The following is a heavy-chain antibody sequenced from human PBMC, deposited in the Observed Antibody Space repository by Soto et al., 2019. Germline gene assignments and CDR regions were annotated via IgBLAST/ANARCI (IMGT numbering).Heavy chain of an antibody. CDR3: ARALAVAVSGPDH. J-gene: IGHJ4*02. V-gene: IGHV3-30-3*01. Sequence: QVQLVESGGGVVQPGRSLRLSCAASGFTFSSYAVHWVRQAPGKGLEWVAAISYDGSDKRFADSVMGRFTISRDNSKNTLYLQMNSLRVEDTAVYYCARALAVAVSGPDHWGQGTLVTVSS. CDR2: ISYDGSDK. CDR1: GFTFSSYA. D-gene: IGHD6-19*01.